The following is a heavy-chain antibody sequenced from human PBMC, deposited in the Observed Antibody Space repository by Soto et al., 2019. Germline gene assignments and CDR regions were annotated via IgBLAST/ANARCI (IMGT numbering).Heavy chain of an antibody. V-gene: IGHV3-73*02. J-gene: IGHJ6*02. Sequence: EVQLVESGGGLVQPGGSLKLSCAASGFTFSGSAMHWVRQASGKGLEWVGRIRSKANSYATAYAASVKGRFTISRDDSKNTAYLQMNSLKTEDTAVYYCTRGWMVRGGGFYGMDVWGQGTTVTVSS. CDR1: GFTFSGSA. CDR3: TRGWMVRGGGFYGMDV. CDR2: IRSKANSYAT. D-gene: IGHD3-10*01.